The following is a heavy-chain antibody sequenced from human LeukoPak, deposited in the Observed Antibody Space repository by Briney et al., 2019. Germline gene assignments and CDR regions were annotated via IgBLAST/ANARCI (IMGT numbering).Heavy chain of an antibody. CDR1: GFTVRSYW. CDR3: VRQDIGSYLGGY. Sequence: GGSLRLSCAASGFTVRSYWMHWVRQVPGKGPVWVSHINSDGSNTGYADSVKGRFTISRDTAKNTLYLQMDSLRAEGTAVYYCVRQDIGSYLGGYWGQGTLVTVSS. D-gene: IGHD1-26*01. J-gene: IGHJ4*02. V-gene: IGHV3-74*01. CDR2: INSDGSNT.